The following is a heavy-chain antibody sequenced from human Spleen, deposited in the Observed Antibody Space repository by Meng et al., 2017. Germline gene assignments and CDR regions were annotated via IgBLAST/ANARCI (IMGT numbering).Heavy chain of an antibody. Sequence: QVAPEQLRAGLLKPPEPLSHPCPAYGVSVGGYDWSGTRQPPGKRLEGIGEINHSGSTNYNPSLKSRVTISVDTSKIQFSLKLSSVTAADTAVYYCARSHQDYYDSSGEIDSWGQGSLVTVSS. CDR2: INHSGST. J-gene: IGHJ4*02. V-gene: IGHV4-34*01. CDR1: GVSVGGYD. CDR3: ARSHQDYYDSSGEIDS. D-gene: IGHD3-22*01.